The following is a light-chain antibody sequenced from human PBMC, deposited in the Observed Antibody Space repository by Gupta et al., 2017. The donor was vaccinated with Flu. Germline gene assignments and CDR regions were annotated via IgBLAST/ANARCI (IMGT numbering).Light chain of an antibody. CDR1: SGHTTYG. Sequence: QLVLTQSPSASASLGASVKLTCTLSSGHTTYGIAWHQQQPEKGPRFLMKVNSDGSHIKGDGIPDRFSGSSSGAEQYLTISSLQSEDEADYYCQTWGTGIRVFGGGTKLTVL. CDR2: VNSDGSH. J-gene: IGLJ3*02. V-gene: IGLV4-69*01. CDR3: QTWGTGIRV.